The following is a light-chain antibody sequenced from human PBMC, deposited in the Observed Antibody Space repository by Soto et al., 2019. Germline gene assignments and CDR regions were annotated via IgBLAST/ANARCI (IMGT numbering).Light chain of an antibody. CDR2: GAS. CDR1: QSVNSRN. Sequence: EIVLTQSPGTLSLSPGERATLSCRASQSVNSRNLAWYQQKPGQAPRLLIYGASSRATGNPDSFSGSGSGPDFTFTISILEPEGFAVYYCQQNGGSPSWTFGQGTKVEI. V-gene: IGKV3-20*01. J-gene: IGKJ1*01. CDR3: QQNGGSPSWT.